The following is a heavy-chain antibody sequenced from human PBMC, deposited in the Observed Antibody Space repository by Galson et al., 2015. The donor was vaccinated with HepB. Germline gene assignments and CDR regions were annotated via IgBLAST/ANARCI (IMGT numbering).Heavy chain of an antibody. CDR1: GYTFTSTA. CDR3: ARSAPYGAKYFGVDV. CDR2: INAGTGNT. J-gene: IGHJ6*02. Sequence: SVKVSCKASGYTFTSTAMHWVRQAPGQRLEWMGWINAGTGNTKYSQKFQGRVTITRDTAASTAYMELSSLRSEDTAVYYCARSAPYGAKYFGVDVWGQGTTVTVSS. V-gene: IGHV1-3*01. D-gene: IGHD3-10*01.